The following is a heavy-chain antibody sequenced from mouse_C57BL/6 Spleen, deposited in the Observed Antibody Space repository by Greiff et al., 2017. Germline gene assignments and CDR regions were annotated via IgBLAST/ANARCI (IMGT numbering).Heavy chain of an antibody. CDR3: ARLELVAIWYFDV. V-gene: IGHV1-53*01. CDR1: GYTFTSYW. J-gene: IGHJ1*03. Sequence: QVQLQQPGTELVKPGASVKLSCKASGYTFTSYWMHWVKQRPGQGLEWIGNINPSNGGTNYNEKFKSKATLTVDKSSSTAYMQLSGLTSEDSAVYYCARLELVAIWYFDVWGTGATVTVSS. CDR2: INPSNGGT. D-gene: IGHD1-1*01.